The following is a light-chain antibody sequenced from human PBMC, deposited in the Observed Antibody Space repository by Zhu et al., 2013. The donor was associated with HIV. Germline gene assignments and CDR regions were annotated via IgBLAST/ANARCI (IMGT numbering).Light chain of an antibody. Sequence: EIVLTQSPATLSLSPGERATLSCRASQSVSGYLAWYQQKPGQAPRLLIHGASTRATGIPARFSGSGSGAEFTLTISSLQSEDFAIYYCQHYANLPLTFGGGTKVEIK. CDR3: QHYANLPLT. J-gene: IGKJ4*01. CDR2: GAS. V-gene: IGKV3-15*01. CDR1: QSVSGY.